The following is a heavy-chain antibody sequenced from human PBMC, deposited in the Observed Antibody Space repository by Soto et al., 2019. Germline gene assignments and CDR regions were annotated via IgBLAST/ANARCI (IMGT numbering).Heavy chain of an antibody. D-gene: IGHD6-6*01. CDR1: GFTFSGFD. J-gene: IGHJ6*02. CDR2: ISYDGSNK. CDR3: AKDRLIAARLYYYYGMDV. V-gene: IGHV3-30*18. Sequence: LRLSCEASGFTFSGFDMHWVRQPTGKGLEWVAVISYDGSNKYYADSVKGRFTISRDNSKNTLYLQMNSLRAEDTAVYYCAKDRLIAARLYYYYGMDVWGQGTTVTVSS.